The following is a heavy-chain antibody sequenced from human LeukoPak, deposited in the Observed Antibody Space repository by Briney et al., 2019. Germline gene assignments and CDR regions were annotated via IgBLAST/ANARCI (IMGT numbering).Heavy chain of an antibody. J-gene: IGHJ3*01. CDR1: GFTFKNYA. Sequence: GGSLRLSCAPSGFTFKNYAFHWVRQAPGKGLEWVAFMSYDGSNKDHADSVKARFAIARDNSKNTVFLQMNSLRVEDTAVYYCARERFFDYTWGSYRGGDAFDVWGQGTMVTVSS. CDR3: ARERFFDYTWGSYRGGDAFDV. V-gene: IGHV3-30*09. D-gene: IGHD3-16*02. CDR2: MSYDGSNK.